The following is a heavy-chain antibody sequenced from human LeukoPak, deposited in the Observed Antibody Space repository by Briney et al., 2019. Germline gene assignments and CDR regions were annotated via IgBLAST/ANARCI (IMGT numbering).Heavy chain of an antibody. CDR3: ARDQYYDILTGSQGY. J-gene: IGHJ4*02. Sequence: ASVKVSCKASGYTFTGYYMHWVRQAAGQGLEWMGWINPNSGGTNYAQKFQGRVTMTRDTSISTAYMELSRLRSDDTAVYYCARDQYYDILTGSQGYWGQGTLVTVSS. CDR2: INPNSGGT. CDR1: GYTFTGYY. D-gene: IGHD3-9*01. V-gene: IGHV1-2*02.